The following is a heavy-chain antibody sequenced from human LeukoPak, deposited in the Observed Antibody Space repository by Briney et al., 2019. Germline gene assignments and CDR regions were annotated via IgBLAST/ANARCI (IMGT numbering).Heavy chain of an antibody. V-gene: IGHV4-39*01. D-gene: IGHD2-2*01. Sequence: SETLSLTCTVSGGSISSSSYLWGWIRQPPGKGLDWIGSIYYSGSTYYNPSLKSRFTMSVDTSKNQFSLKLRSVTAADTAVYYCARGRREYCTSTSCYYYFDYWGQGTLVTVSS. J-gene: IGHJ4*02. CDR1: GGSISSSSYL. CDR3: ARGRREYCTSTSCYYYFDY. CDR2: IYYSGST.